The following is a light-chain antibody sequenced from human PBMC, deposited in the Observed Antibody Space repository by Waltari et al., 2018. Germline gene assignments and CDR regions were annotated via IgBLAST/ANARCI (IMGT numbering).Light chain of an antibody. J-gene: IGLJ1*01. CDR3: CSYAGSRTYV. CDR2: EGS. CDR1: SSDVGSYNF. V-gene: IGLV2-23*01. Sequence: QSALTQPASVSGSPGQSITISCTGTSSDVGSYNFVPWYQHHPGKAPKLMIFEGSRRPSGISNRFSGSKSGNTASLTISGLQAEDEADYYCCSYAGSRTYVFGAGTKVTVL.